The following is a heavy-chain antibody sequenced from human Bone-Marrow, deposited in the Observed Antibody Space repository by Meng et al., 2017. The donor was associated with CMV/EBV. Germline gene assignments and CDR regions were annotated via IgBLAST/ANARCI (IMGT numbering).Heavy chain of an antibody. J-gene: IGHJ2*01. V-gene: IGHV3-30*19. CDR2: ISYDGSKN. D-gene: IGHD5-12*01. CDR1: GFTFSSYG. CDR3: ARGRLYGARRGYSGWYFDL. Sequence: GESLKISCAASGFTFSSYGMHWVRQAPGKGLEWVAVISYDGSKNKFADSVKGRFTISRDNSKNTLYLQMNSLRAEDTAVYYCARGRLYGARRGYSGWYFDLWGRGTLVTVSS.